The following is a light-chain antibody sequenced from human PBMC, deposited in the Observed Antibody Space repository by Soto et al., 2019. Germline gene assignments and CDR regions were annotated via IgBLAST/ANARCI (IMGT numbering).Light chain of an antibody. CDR2: GAS. Sequence: EIVLTQSPGTLSLSPGERATLSCRASQSVSSSYLAWYQQKPGQAPRLLLYGASSRATGIPDRFSGSGSETDFTLTISRLEPEDFAVYYCQQYGSSPQTFGQGTKVEIK. J-gene: IGKJ1*01. V-gene: IGKV3-20*01. CDR3: QQYGSSPQT. CDR1: QSVSSSY.